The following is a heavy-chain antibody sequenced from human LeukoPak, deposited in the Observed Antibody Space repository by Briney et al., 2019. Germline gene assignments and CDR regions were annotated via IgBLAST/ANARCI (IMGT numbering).Heavy chain of an antibody. Sequence: GASVKVSCKASGYTFTGYYMRWVRQAPGQGLEWMGWINPNSGGTNYAQKFQGRVTMTRDTSISTAYMELSRLRSDDTAVYYCARDSSSWTNWFDPWGQGTLVTVSS. CDR2: INPNSGGT. J-gene: IGHJ5*02. D-gene: IGHD6-13*01. V-gene: IGHV1-2*02. CDR3: ARDSSSWTNWFDP. CDR1: GYTFTGYY.